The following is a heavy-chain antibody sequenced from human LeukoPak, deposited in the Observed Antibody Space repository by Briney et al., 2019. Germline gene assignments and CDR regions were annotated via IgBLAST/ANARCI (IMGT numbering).Heavy chain of an antibody. V-gene: IGHV3-30*02. CDR3: AKGAFIVVVPAAPHFDY. D-gene: IGHD2-2*01. Sequence: GRSLRLSCAASGFTFSSYSMNWVRQAPGKGLEWVAFIRYDGSNKYYADSVKGRFTISRDNSKNTLYLQMNSLRAEDTAVYYCAKGAFIVVVPAAPHFDYWGQGTLVTVSS. CDR2: IRYDGSNK. J-gene: IGHJ4*02. CDR1: GFTFSSYS.